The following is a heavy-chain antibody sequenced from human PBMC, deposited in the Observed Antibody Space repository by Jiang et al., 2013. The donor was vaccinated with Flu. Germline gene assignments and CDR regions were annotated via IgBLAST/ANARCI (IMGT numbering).Heavy chain of an antibody. Sequence: GLVKPSETLSLTCTVSGGSISTDIYYWGWIRQPPGKGLEWIGSIYYRGNAYYNPSVNSRVTISMDTSKKQFSLNLRSATAADTAAYYCARVGYCSSGRGGICHSTWRYGMDVWGQGTTVTVS. CDR1: GGSISTDIYY. V-gene: IGHV4-39*07. D-gene: IGHD2-2*01. J-gene: IGHJ6*02. CDR2: IYYRGNA. CDR3: ARVGYCSSGRGGICHSTWRYGMDV.